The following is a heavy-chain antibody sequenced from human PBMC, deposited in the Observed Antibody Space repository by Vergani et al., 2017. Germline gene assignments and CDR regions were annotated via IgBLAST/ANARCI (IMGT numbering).Heavy chain of an antibody. J-gene: IGHJ4*02. D-gene: IGHD4-23*01. CDR2: IYYSGST. V-gene: IGHV4-59*01. CDR1: GGSISRYY. CDR3: ARGFYGGNSCFDY. Sequence: QVQLQESGPGLVKPSETLSLTCTVSGGSISRYYWSWIRQPPGKGLEWIGYIYYSGSTNYNPSLKSRVTISVDTSKNQFSLKLSSVTAADTAVYYCARGFYGGNSCFDYWGQGTLVTVSS.